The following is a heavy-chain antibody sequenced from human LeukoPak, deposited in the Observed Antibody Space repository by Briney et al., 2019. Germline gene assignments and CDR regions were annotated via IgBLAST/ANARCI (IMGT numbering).Heavy chain of an antibody. J-gene: IGHJ4*02. Sequence: PGGSRGSSCAPPEFPFVVFAMHWARQPPGKGWGGVSGIVGSGGRIGYADSVKGRFTISRDNAKNSLYLQMNSLRAEDTALYYCAKGSGAYIYYGSGSYYYFDYWGQGTLVTVSS. D-gene: IGHD3-10*01. CDR2: IVGSGGRI. CDR1: EFPFVVFA. V-gene: IGHV3-9*01. CDR3: AKGSGAYIYYGSGSYYYFDY.